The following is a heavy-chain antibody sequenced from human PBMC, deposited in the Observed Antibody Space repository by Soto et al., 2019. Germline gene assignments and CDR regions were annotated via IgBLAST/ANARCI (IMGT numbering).Heavy chain of an antibody. CDR2: IYSTENT. D-gene: IGHD1-26*01. Sequence: SETLSLTCTVSGGSVSSNSYSWGWIRQSPGKGLEWIGIIYSTENTYYHPSLLSRVTISVDTSKNQFSLKLTSVTAVDTAVYYCARREIQGPIDYWGQGTLVTVSS. V-gene: IGHV4-39*01. J-gene: IGHJ4*02. CDR1: GGSVSSNSYS. CDR3: ARREIQGPIDY.